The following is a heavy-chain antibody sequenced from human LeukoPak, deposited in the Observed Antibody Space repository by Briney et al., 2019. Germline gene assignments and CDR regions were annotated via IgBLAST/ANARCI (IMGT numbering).Heavy chain of an antibody. J-gene: IGHJ6*03. D-gene: IGHD1-26*01. CDR2: ISHSGST. CDR3: ARDPYSGTYSDYYYYYMDV. CDR1: GYSISSGYY. Sequence: SETLSLTCSVSGYSISSGYYWGWIRQPPGKGLEWIGTISHSGSTYYNPSLKSRVTISLDTSKNQFFLRLSSVTAADTAVYYCARDPYSGTYSDYYYYYMDVWGKGTTVTVSS. V-gene: IGHV4-38-2*02.